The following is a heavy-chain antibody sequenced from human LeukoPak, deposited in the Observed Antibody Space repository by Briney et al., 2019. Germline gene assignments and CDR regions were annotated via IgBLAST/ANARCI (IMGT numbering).Heavy chain of an antibody. V-gene: IGHV3-11*06. D-gene: IGHD3-10*01. J-gene: IGHJ4*02. Sequence: GGSLRLSCAASGFTFSDSYMSWIRRAPGKGLEWVSYISGSSTFTNFADSVRGRFTISRDNAKNSLYLQMNSLRAEDTAVYYCARDYGYYYGSGSYYIPDWGQGTLVTVSS. CDR2: ISGSSTFT. CDR1: GFTFSDSY. CDR3: ARDYGYYYGSGSYYIPD.